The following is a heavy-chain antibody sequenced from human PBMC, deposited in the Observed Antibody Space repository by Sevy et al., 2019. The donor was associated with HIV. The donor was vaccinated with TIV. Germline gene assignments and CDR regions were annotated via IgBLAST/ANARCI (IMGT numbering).Heavy chain of an antibody. J-gene: IGHJ5*02. CDR1: GGSISSSLYY. Sequence: SETLSLTCTVSGGSISSSLYYWGWIRQPPGKGLEWIGSIHYGGSTYYNPSLKSRVTISVDTSKNQFSLKLSSVTGADTAVYYCARLVRVVYAITYCFDPWGQGTLVTVSS. CDR2: IHYGGST. D-gene: IGHD2-8*02. CDR3: ARLVRVVYAITYCFDP. V-gene: IGHV4-39*01.